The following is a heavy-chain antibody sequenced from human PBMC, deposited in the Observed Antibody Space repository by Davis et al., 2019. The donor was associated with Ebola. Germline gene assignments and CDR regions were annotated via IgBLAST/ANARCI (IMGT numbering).Heavy chain of an antibody. V-gene: IGHV3-30*15. D-gene: IGHD4-23*01. Sequence: DSVKGRFTISRDNSKNTLYLQMSSLRAEDTAVYYCAKGYGGNSDAFDIWGQGTMVTVSS. J-gene: IGHJ3*02. CDR3: AKGYGGNSDAFDI.